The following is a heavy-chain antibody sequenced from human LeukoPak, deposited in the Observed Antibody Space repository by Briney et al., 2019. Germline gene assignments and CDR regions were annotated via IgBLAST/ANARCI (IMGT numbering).Heavy chain of an antibody. CDR1: ACSIGSRSYY. CDR2: IYYSGRT. J-gene: IGHJ4*02. D-gene: IGHD4-17*01. V-gene: IGHV4-39*01. Sequence: SPTLSLAWTLSACSIGSRSYYSVWIRPPPGKGLEWIGSIYYSGRTYYNPSLKSRVTISVDTSKNQFSLQLSSVTAADTAVYYCARHSSMTTVTFDYWGQGTLVTVSS. CDR3: ARHSSMTTVTFDY.